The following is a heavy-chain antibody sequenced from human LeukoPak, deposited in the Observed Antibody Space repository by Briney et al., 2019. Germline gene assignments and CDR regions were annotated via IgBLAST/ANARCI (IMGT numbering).Heavy chain of an antibody. CDR2: IIPILGIA. D-gene: IGHD3-22*01. CDR1: GFTFSSYA. V-gene: IGHV1-69*04. Sequence: GGSLRLSCAASGFTFSSYAISWVRQAPGQGLEWMGRIIPILGIANYAQKFQGRVTITADKSTSTAYMELSSLRSEDTAVYYCAFPYYYDSSGYTYWGQGTLVTVSS. J-gene: IGHJ4*02. CDR3: AFPYYYDSSGYTY.